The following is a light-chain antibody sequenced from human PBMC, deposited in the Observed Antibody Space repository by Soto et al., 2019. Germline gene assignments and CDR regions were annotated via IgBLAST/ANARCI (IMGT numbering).Light chain of an antibody. CDR2: DVS. J-gene: IGLJ1*01. CDR3: CSFAGSSLV. CDR1: SSDVSGYNY. V-gene: IGLV2-11*01. Sequence: QSALTQPRSVSGSPGQSVTISCTGTSSDVSGYNYVSWYQQHPGKAPKLMIYDVSKRPSGVPDRFSGSKSGNTASLTISGLQAEDEADYYCCSFAGSSLVFGTGTKLTVL.